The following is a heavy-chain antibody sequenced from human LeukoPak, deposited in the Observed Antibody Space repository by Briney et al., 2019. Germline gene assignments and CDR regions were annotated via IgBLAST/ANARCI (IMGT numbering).Heavy chain of an antibody. CDR1: GYTFTGYY. V-gene: IGHV1-2*02. Sequence: ASVKVSCKASGYTFTGYYMHWVRHAPGQGLEWMGWIIPNGGGTNYAQKFQGRVTMTRDTSISTAYMELSRLRSDDTAVYYCARGGITIFGVVILTNLYYFDYWGQGTLVTVSS. CDR3: ARGGITIFGVVILTNLYYFDY. J-gene: IGHJ4*02. CDR2: IIPNGGGT. D-gene: IGHD3-3*01.